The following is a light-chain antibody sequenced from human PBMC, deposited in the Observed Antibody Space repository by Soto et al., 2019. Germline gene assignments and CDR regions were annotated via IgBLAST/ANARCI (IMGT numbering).Light chain of an antibody. V-gene: IGKV3-15*01. CDR3: QQYHNSPA. CDR1: QSVFSR. CDR2: GAA. J-gene: IGKJ1*01. Sequence: RIQSAENLAVSGGGGAIGARRASQSVFSRLAWYQQKPGQAPRLLIYGAATRATGIPARFSGSGSGTEFTLTISRLQSQDFAAYYWQQYHNSPAFGQGTKVDIK.